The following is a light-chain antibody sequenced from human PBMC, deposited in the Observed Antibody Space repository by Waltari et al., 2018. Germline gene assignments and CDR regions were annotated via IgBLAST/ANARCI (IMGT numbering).Light chain of an antibody. J-gene: IGKJ4*01. CDR1: QAINTF. CDR2: AAS. Sequence: DIQMTQSPSSLSPSVGDRVIITCRASQAINTFLAWFQQKPGKAPRSLLYAASTLQSGVSSNFSGSGSGTNFTLTISSLQPEDCATYYCQQYNSFPPTFGGGTRVEI. V-gene: IGKV1-16*02. CDR3: QQYNSFPPT.